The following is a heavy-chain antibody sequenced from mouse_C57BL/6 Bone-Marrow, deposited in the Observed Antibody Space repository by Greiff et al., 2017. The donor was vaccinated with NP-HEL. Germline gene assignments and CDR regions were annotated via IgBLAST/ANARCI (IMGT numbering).Heavy chain of an antibody. V-gene: IGHV1-66*01. CDR1: GYSFTSYY. D-gene: IGHD1-1*01. CDR3: AREEDYYGSDDY. Sequence: VNVVESGPELVKPGASVKISCKASGYSFTSYYIHWVKQRPGQGLEWIGWIYPGSGNTKYNEKFKGKATLTADTSSSTAYMQLSSLTSEDSAVYYCAREEDYYGSDDYWGQGTTLTVSS. CDR2: IYPGSGNT. J-gene: IGHJ2*01.